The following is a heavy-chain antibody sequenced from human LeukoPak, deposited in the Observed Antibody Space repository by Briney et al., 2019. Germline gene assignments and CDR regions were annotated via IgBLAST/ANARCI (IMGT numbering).Heavy chain of an antibody. CDR2: ISSSSSYI. D-gene: IGHD1-7*01. V-gene: IGHV3-21*01. Sequence: PGRSLRLSWAAFASTLSIYRLNWVREAARKGLEWVSSISSSSSYIYYADSVKGRFTISRDNAKNSLYMQMNSLRAEDTAVYYCARDGTMVDYWGQGTLVTVSS. CDR1: ASTLSIYR. CDR3: ARDGTMVDY. J-gene: IGHJ4*02.